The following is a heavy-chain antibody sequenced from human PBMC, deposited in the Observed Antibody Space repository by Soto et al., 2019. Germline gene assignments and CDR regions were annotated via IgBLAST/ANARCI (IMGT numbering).Heavy chain of an antibody. Sequence: QVQLAESGGGVVEPGRSLRLSCAASGFSFSNYGMHWVRQAPGKGPEWVAVVSSDGSTKYYADSVKGRFSISRDNSKSTLYLQMNSLRADDTAVYYCTKRGNYQYFDYWGQGTLVSVSS. CDR3: TKRGNYQYFDY. CDR1: GFSFSNYG. CDR2: VSSDGSTK. D-gene: IGHD1-26*01. V-gene: IGHV3-30*18. J-gene: IGHJ4*02.